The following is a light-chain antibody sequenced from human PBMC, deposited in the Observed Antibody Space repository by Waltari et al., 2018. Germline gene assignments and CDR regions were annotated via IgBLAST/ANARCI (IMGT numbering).Light chain of an antibody. V-gene: IGKV3-20*01. CDR2: DAS. J-gene: IGKJ1*01. Sequence: SCRASQSVSRALVWDQQKPGQAPRLLIYDASRRAPGIPDRFSGSGSGTDFSLTISRLEPEDFAVYYCQKYERLPATFGQGTKVEIK. CDR1: QSVSRA. CDR3: QKYERLPAT.